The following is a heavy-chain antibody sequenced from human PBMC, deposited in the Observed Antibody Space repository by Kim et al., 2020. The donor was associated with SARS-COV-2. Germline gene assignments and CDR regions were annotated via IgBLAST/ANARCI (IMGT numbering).Heavy chain of an antibody. V-gene: IGHV4-39*01. Sequence: SETLSLTCTVFGGSITNNNYYWGWIRQPPGKRLEWIGSLYSGATYYNPSLQSRVTISGDTQNQFSLKLSSVTAADTAVYYCARHSTVNRGISSPFDSWGQGTLVTVSS. CDR1: GGSITNNNYY. D-gene: IGHD3-10*01. J-gene: IGHJ4*02. CDR3: ARHSTVNRGISSPFDS. CDR2: LYSGAT.